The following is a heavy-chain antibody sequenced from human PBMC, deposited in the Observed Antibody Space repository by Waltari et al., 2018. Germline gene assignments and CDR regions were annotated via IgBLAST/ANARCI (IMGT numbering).Heavy chain of an antibody. Sequence: EEQLVESGVGLVQPGGSLRLACAASGVSRFPFRHPWLRWVRQAPGKGLVWVSRVISDDSTTLYADSVRGRFTISRDNAKNMLHLQMNSLRAEDTAVYFCARARCSTSSCLFVSGFDPWGQGILVTVSS. J-gene: IGHJ5*02. CDR1: GVSRFPFRHPW. V-gene: IGHV3-74*01. CDR3: ARARCSTSSCLFVSGFDP. CDR2: VISDDSTT. D-gene: IGHD6-13*01.